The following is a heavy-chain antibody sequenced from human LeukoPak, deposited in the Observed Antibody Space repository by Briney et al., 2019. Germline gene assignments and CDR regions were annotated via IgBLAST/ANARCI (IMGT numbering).Heavy chain of an antibody. Sequence: SETLTLTCTVSGGSISSYYWSWIRQPPGKGLEWIGYIHYSGSTNNNPSLKSRVTISVDTSKNQFSLKLSSVTAADTAVYYCARAAREKQLAPGYWGQGTLVTVSS. CDR2: IHYSGST. D-gene: IGHD6-6*01. J-gene: IGHJ4*02. CDR1: GGSISSYY. CDR3: ARAAREKQLAPGY. V-gene: IGHV4-59*01.